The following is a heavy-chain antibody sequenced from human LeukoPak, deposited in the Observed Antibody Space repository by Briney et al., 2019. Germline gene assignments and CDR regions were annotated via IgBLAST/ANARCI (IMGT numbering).Heavy chain of an antibody. CDR2: ISGSGGST. CDR3: AKDPDGDYYYGMDV. D-gene: IGHD3-16*01. V-gene: IGHV3-23*01. CDR1: GFTFSSYA. J-gene: IGHJ6*02. Sequence: GGSLRLSCAASGFTFSSYAMSWVRQAPGKGLEWVSAISGSGGSTYYADSVKGRFTISRDNSKNTLYLQMNSLRAEDTAVYYCAKDPDGDYYYGMDVWGQGTTVTVSS.